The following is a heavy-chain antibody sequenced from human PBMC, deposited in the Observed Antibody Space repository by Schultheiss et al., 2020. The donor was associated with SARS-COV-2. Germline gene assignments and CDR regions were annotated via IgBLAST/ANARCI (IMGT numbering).Heavy chain of an antibody. CDR3: VAGPQVEGEGYDY. D-gene: IGHD5-24*01. CDR1: GFTLSSYE. CDR2: IKSKTDGGTT. J-gene: IGHJ4*02. Sequence: GGSLRLSCAASGFTLSSYEMNWVRQAPGKGLEWVGRIKSKTDGGTTDYAAPVKGRFTISRDDSKNTLYLQMNSLRAEDTAVYYCVAGPQVEGEGYDYWGQGTLVTVSS. V-gene: IGHV3-15*01.